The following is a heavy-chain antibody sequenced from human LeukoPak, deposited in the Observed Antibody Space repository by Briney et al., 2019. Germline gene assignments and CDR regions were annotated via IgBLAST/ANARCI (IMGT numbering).Heavy chain of an antibody. D-gene: IGHD3-3*01. CDR3: ATYDFWSGYGVGY. Sequence: GGSLRLSCAASGFTFSSYALSGVRQAPGKGLEWVSAISDSGGSTYYADSVKGRFTISRDNSKNTLYLQMNSLRAEDTAVYYCATYDFWSGYGVGYWGQGTLVTVSS. V-gene: IGHV3-23*01. CDR2: ISDSGGST. CDR1: GFTFSSYA. J-gene: IGHJ4*02.